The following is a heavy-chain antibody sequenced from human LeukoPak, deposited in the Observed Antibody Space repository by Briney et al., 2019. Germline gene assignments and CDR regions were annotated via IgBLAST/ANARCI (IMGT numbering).Heavy chain of an antibody. Sequence: SETLSLTCTVSGGSIRSSYYYWGWIRQPPGKGLEWIGSIYDSGSTYYNPSLKSRVAISVDTSKNQFSLKLNSVTAADTAVYYCARSRKRGYCSGGSCLLPFDYWGQGTLVTVSS. D-gene: IGHD2-15*01. V-gene: IGHV4-39*01. CDR1: GGSIRSSYYY. CDR3: ARSRKRGYCSGGSCLLPFDY. J-gene: IGHJ4*02. CDR2: IYDSGST.